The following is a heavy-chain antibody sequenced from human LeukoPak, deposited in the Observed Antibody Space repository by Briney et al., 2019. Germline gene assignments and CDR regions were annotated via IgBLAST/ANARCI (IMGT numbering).Heavy chain of an antibody. V-gene: IGHV4-31*03. CDR2: IYYSGST. Sequence: PSETLSLTCTVSGGSISSGGYYWSWIRQHPGKGLEWIGYIYYSGSTYYNPSLKSRVTIPVDTSKNQFSLKLSSVTAADTAVYYCARGSPWFGYLDYWGQGTLVTVSS. J-gene: IGHJ4*02. CDR1: GGSISSGGYY. D-gene: IGHD3-10*01. CDR3: ARGSPWFGYLDY.